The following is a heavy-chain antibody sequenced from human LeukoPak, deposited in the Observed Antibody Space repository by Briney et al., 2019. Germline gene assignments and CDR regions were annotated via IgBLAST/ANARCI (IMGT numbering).Heavy chain of an antibody. CDR1: GGSISSYY. CDR2: IYYSGST. J-gene: IGHJ3*02. Sequence: SETLSLTCTVSGGSISSYYWSWIRQPPGKGLEWIGYIYYSGSTNYNPSLKSRVTISVDTSKNQFSLKLSSVTAADTAVYYCARPSGWYGGDAFDIWGQGTMVIVSS. V-gene: IGHV4-59*01. D-gene: IGHD6-19*01. CDR3: ARPSGWYGGDAFDI.